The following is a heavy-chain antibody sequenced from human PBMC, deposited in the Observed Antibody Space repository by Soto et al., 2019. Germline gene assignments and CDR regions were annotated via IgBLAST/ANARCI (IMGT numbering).Heavy chain of an antibody. CDR2: ISSSSNYI. CDR3: ARDSRVEMAIINDY. V-gene: IGHV3-21*02. D-gene: IGHD2-21*01. CDR1: GFTFSSYS. Sequence: EVQLVESGGGLVKPGGSLRLSCAASGFTFSSYSMNWVRQAPGQGLEWVSSISSSSNYIYYADSGKGRFTIARDNAKNSLHLQMNSLRAKDTAVYYCARDSRVEMAIINDYWGQGTLVTVSS. J-gene: IGHJ4*02.